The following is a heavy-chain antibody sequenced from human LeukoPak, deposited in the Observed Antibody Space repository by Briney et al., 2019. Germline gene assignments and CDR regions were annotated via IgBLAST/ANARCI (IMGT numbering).Heavy chain of an antibody. CDR3: ARGGKEALPY. J-gene: IGHJ4*02. V-gene: IGHV1-18*01. D-gene: IGHD4-23*01. Sequence: GAPVPFSFTTSGYVFINYGIAGVRQARGQGLEWMGWINTYKGNTTYAPKLQGRVTMTADTPTSTAYMEPRSLRSDDPAVYYCARGGKEALPYWGQGTQVTVSA. CDR2: INTYKGNT. CDR1: GYVFINYG.